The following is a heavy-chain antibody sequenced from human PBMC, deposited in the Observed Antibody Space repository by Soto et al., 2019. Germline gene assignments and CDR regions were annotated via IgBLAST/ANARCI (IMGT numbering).Heavy chain of an antibody. J-gene: IGHJ3*01. CDR3: VRVLAHGYQGNV. Sequence: PSETLSLTCSVSGAVVTSGENYWSWVRQPPGKGLEWLGYIYDSGVTSYTPALKSRVTLSLDRPNNQVSLKLRSVTAADTAVYLCVRVLAHGYQGNVWGHRTSGTVS. D-gene: IGHD5-18*01. V-gene: IGHV4-30-4*08. CDR1: GAVVTSGENY. CDR2: IYDSGVT.